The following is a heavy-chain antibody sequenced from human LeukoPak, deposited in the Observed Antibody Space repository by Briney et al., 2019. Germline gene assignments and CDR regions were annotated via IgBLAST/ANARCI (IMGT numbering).Heavy chain of an antibody. CDR1: GFTFSRYW. V-gene: IGHV3-23*01. CDR2: ISGSGGST. D-gene: IGHD5-12*01. CDR3: AKDRYSGNKWFDP. J-gene: IGHJ5*02. Sequence: PGGSLRLSCAASGFTFSRYWMSWVRQAPGKGLEWVSAISGSGGSTYYADSVKGRFTISRDNSKNTLYLQMNSLRAEDTAVYYCAKDRYSGNKWFDPWGQGTLVTVSS.